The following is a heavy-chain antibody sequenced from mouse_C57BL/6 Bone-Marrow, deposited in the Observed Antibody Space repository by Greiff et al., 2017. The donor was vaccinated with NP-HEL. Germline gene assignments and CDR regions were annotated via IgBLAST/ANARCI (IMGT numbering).Heavy chain of an antibody. V-gene: IGHV6-6*01. J-gene: IGHJ4*01. CDR2: IRNKANNHAT. D-gene: IGHD2-5*01. CDR1: GFTFSDAW. CDR3: TRNDYSNYEGAMDY. Sequence: EVKLMESGGGLVQPGGSMKLSCAASGFTFSDAWMDWVRQSPEKGLEWVAEIRNKANNHATYYAESVKGRFTISRDDSKSSVYLQMNSLRAEDTGIYYCTRNDYSNYEGAMDYWGQGTSVTVSS.